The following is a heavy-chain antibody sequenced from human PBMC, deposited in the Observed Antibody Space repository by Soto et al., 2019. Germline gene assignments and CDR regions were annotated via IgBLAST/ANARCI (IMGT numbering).Heavy chain of an antibody. CDR3: ARATDPDPSDQ. CDR1: GYTFNNYG. CDR2: INAYNGHT. Sequence: QVQLVQSGAEVKQPGASVKVSCKASGYTFNNYGITWVRQAPGKGLEWMGWINAYNGHTNYAQKFQDRVAMTTATATRSVYMELRSLRSDETTAIYCARATDPDPSDQWGQGTLVTVSS. V-gene: IGHV1-18*01. J-gene: IGHJ4*02.